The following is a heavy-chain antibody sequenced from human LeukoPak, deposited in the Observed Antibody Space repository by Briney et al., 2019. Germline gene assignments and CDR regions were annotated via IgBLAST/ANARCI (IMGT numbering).Heavy chain of an antibody. CDR3: TRGSSGREGYYYYYMDV. CDR2: IYYSGST. V-gene: IGHV4-39*07. D-gene: IGHD1-26*01. CDR1: GGSISSSSYY. Sequence: KPSETLSLTCTVSGGSISSSSYYWGWIRQPPGKGLEWIGSIYYSGSTYYNPSLKSRVTISVDTSKNQFSLKLRSVTAADTAVYYCTRGSSGREGYYYYYMDVWGKGTTVTVSS. J-gene: IGHJ6*03.